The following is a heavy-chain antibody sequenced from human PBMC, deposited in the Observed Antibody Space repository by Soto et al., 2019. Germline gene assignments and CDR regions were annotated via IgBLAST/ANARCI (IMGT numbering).Heavy chain of an antibody. CDR2: ISAYNGNT. CDR1: GYTFTSYG. J-gene: IGHJ4*02. CDR3: ARARTGPDSGWYSTYFDY. Sequence: QVQLVQSGAEVKKPGASVKVSCKASGYTFTSYGISWVRQAPGQGLEWMGWISAYNGNTNYAQKLQGRVTMTTATSTSKAYMELRSQRSDDTAVYYCARARTGPDSGWYSTYFDYWGQGTLVPVSS. V-gene: IGHV1-18*01. D-gene: IGHD6-19*01.